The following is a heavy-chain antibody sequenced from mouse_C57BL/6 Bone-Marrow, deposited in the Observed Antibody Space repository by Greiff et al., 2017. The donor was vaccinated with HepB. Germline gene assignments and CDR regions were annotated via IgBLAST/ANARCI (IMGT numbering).Heavy chain of an antibody. D-gene: IGHD2-5*01. CDR1: GYTFTSYW. CDR3: ARSGAYYSNPWYFDV. Sequence: QVQLKQPGAELVRPGSSVKLSCKASGYTFTSYWMHWVKQSPIQGLEWIGNIDPSDSETHYNQKFKDKATLTVDKSSSTAYMQLSSLTSEDSAVYYCARSGAYYSNPWYFDVWGTGTTVTVSS. CDR2: IDPSDSET. J-gene: IGHJ1*03. V-gene: IGHV1-52*01.